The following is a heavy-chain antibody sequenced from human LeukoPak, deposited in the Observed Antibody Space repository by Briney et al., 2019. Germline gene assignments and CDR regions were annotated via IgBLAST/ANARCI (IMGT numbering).Heavy chain of an antibody. CDR2: IKEDESEK. CDR3: ARAFS. CDR1: GFTFSSQW. Sequence: GGSLRLSCAASGFTFSSQWMSWVRQAPGKGLEWVANIKEDESEKSYVDSVKGRFTTSRDNAKNSLYLQMNSLRAEDTAVYYCARAFSWGQGTLVTVSS. V-gene: IGHV3-7*01. J-gene: IGHJ5*02. D-gene: IGHD3-16*01.